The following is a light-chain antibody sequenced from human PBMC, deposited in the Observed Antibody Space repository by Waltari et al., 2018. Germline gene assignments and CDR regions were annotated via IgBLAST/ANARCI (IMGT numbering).Light chain of an antibody. CDR1: QSVSKY. Sequence: DIVLTQSPGTLSLSPGDTAILSCRSSQSVSKYLAWYQQKLGQAPRLLIFGASSRATGIPDRFSGSGSGTDLSLTISRVEPEDFAVYYCLQYVSLPSTFGQGTKVEIE. J-gene: IGKJ1*01. V-gene: IGKV3-20*01. CDR3: LQYVSLPST. CDR2: GAS.